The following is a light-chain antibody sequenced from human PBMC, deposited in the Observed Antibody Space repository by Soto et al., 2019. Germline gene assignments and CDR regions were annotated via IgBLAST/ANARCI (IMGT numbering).Light chain of an antibody. Sequence: QSVLTQPPSASGTPGQRVTISCSGSSSNIGSNTVSWYQQLPGTAPKLLIYSNNQRPSGVPDRFSGSKSGTSASLAISGLQSEDEADYCCAAWDDSLSGVVFGGGTKFTVL. CDR2: SNN. J-gene: IGLJ2*01. V-gene: IGLV1-44*01. CDR3: AAWDDSLSGVV. CDR1: SSNIGSNT.